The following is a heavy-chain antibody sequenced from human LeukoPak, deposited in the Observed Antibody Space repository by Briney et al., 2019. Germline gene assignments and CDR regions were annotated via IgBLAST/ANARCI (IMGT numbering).Heavy chain of an antibody. CDR3: AKGFLRFGEFDY. J-gene: IGHJ4*02. Sequence: SGGSLRLSCAASGFTFNNFAMSWVRQAPGKGLEWVSTISGSGGSTYYADSVKGRFTISRDNSKNTLSLQMNSLRAEDTAVYYCAKGFLRFGEFDYWGQGTLVTVSS. CDR1: GFTFNNFA. V-gene: IGHV3-23*01. CDR2: ISGSGGST. D-gene: IGHD3-10*01.